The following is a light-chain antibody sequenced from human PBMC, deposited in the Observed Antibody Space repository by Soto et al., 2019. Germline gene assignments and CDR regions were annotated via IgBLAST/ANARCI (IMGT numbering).Light chain of an antibody. V-gene: IGKV1-5*01. CDR2: GAS. CDR3: QQYKSYSWT. CDR1: QSINIW. J-gene: IGKJ1*01. Sequence: DIQMTQSPSTLSASVGDRVTITCRASQSINIWLAWYQQKPGKAPKVLIYGASSLKSGIPSRSSGSGSGTEFTLPISSLQPADFATYYCQQYKSYSWTFGQGTKVDIK.